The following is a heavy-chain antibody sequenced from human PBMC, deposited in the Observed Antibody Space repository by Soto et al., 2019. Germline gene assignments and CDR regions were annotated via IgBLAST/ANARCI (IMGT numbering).Heavy chain of an antibody. CDR1: GFTFSGYY. J-gene: IGHJ6*02. V-gene: IGHV3-11*04. CDR2: ISSSGSTI. CDR3: AKDVLRFLEWLAFYGMDV. D-gene: IGHD3-3*01. Sequence: GGSLRLSCAASGFTFSGYYMSWIRQAPGKGLEWVSYISSSGSTIYYADSGKGRFTISRDNPRNTLYLQMNSLRPEDTAVYYCAKDVLRFLEWLAFYGMDVWGQGTTVTVSS.